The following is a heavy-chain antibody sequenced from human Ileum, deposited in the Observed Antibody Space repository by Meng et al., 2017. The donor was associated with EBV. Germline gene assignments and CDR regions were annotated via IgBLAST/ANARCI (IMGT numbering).Heavy chain of an antibody. J-gene: IGHJ5*02. CDR3: ARGTGTTFA. CDR1: GSPVTSGTSY. Sequence: QVELQESGPGLVELSETSSLPSTGSGSPVTSGTSYWSCARQPPREGLAWIGYIDFTGSTNSHPSRKGRLNISIYTCKIHFCLTLMSVTAADPAVYYCARGTGTTFAWGQGTLVTVSS. D-gene: IGHD1-1*01. V-gene: IGHV4-61*01. CDR2: IDFTGST.